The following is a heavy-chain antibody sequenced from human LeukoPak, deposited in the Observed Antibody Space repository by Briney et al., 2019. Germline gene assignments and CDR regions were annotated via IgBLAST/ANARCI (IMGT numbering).Heavy chain of an antibody. V-gene: IGHV3-21*01. CDR1: GFTFSSYS. D-gene: IGHD1-7*01. J-gene: IGHJ4*02. CDR2: ISSSSSYI. Sequence: PGGSLRLSCAASGFTFSSYSMNWVRQAPGKGLEWASSISSSSSYIYYADSVKGRFTISRDNAKNSLYLQMNSLRAEDTAVYYCARGTTGTTALFDYWGQGTLVTVSS. CDR3: ARGTTGTTALFDY.